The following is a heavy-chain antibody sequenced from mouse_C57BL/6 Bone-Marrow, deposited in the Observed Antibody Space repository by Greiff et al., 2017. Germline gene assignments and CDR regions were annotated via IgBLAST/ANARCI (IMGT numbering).Heavy chain of an antibody. V-gene: IGHV7-3*01. CDR2: IRNKANGYST. CDR1: GFTFTDYY. J-gene: IGHJ4*01. Sequence: EVKLVESGGGLVQPGGSLSLSCAASGFTFTDYYMSWVRQPPGKALEWLGFIRNKANGYSTAYSASVKGRFTISRDNSQSILYLQMNALRAEDSANYSGARCPDGYDVPYAMDYWGQGTSVTVSS. CDR3: ARCPDGYDVPYAMDY. D-gene: IGHD2-2*01.